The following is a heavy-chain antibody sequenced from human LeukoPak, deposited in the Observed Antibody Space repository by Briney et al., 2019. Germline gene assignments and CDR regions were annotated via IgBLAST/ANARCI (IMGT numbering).Heavy chain of an antibody. J-gene: IGHJ4*02. V-gene: IGHV3-23*01. CDR1: GFTFSTYA. D-gene: IGHD2-2*01. CDR2: LSGSGGST. Sequence: GGSLRLSCAASGFTFSTYAMNWVRQAPGKGLEWVSALSGSGGSTYYADSVKGRFTISRDNSKNTLYLQMKSLRAEDTAIYYCAKDSCGSNSCFWDYWGQGTLVTVSS. CDR3: AKDSCGSNSCFWDY.